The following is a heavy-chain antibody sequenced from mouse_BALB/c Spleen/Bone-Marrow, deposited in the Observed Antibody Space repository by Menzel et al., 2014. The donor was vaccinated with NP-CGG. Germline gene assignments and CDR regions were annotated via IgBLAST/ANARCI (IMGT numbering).Heavy chain of an antibody. CDR2: VYPGRGSI. Sequence: LQQSGSELVRPGASVKLSCKAPGYTFTNYWIHWVKQRPGQGLEWIGNVYPGRGSINSDEKFKTKATLTVDTSSSTAYMHLNSLTSDDSAVYYCARRLRGYYAMDYWGQGTSVTVSS. CDR3: ARRLRGYYAMDY. D-gene: IGHD1-3*01. J-gene: IGHJ4*01. V-gene: IGHV1S22*01. CDR1: GYTFTNYW.